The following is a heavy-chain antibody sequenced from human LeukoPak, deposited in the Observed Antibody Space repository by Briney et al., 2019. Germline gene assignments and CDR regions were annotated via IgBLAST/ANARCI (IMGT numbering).Heavy chain of an antibody. CDR3: ASRWVLTGEPY. V-gene: IGHV4-4*02. D-gene: IGHD7-27*01. J-gene: IGHJ4*02. Sequence: ASETLSLTCAVSGDSISSSNWWTWVRQPPGKGLEWIGEISLSGSTNYNASLKSRVTISVDKSNNQFSLKLSSVTAADAAVYYCASRWVLTGEPYWGQGTLVTVSS. CDR1: GDSISSSNW. CDR2: ISLSGST.